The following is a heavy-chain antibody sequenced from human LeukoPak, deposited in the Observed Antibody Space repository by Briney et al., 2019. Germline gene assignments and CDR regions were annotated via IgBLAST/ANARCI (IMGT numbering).Heavy chain of an antibody. CDR1: GYTFTGYY. V-gene: IGHV1-2*04. D-gene: IGHD6-13*01. CDR2: INPNSGGT. CDR3: ARDISTTWAGVDY. J-gene: IGHJ4*02. Sequence: ASVKVSCKASGYTFTGYYIHWVRQAPGQGLEWMGWINPNSGGTNNAQKFEGWVTLTRDTSINTAYMDLRRLKSDDTAIYYCARDISTTWAGVDYWGQGTLVTVSS.